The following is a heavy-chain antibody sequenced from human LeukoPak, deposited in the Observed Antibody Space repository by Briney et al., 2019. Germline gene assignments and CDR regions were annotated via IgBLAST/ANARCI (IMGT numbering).Heavy chain of an antibody. CDR3: ARALPSPLYSGSYADAFDI. J-gene: IGHJ3*02. V-gene: IGHV3-21*01. CDR1: GFTFSSYS. Sequence: GGSLRLSCAVSGFTFSSYSMNWVRQAPGKGLEWVSSISSSSSYIYYADSVKGRFTISRDNAKNSLYLQINSLRAEDTAVYYCARALPSPLYSGSYADAFDIWGQGTMVTVSS. D-gene: IGHD1-26*01. CDR2: ISSSSSYI.